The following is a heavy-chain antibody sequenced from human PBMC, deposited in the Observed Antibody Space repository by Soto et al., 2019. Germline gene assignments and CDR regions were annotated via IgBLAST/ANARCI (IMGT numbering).Heavy chain of an antibody. CDR1: GFTFRSYA. CDR2: IADSRDRT. V-gene: IGHV3-23*01. CDR3: AKGID. J-gene: IGHJ4*02. D-gene: IGHD2-15*01. Sequence: GGSLRLSCAASGFTFRSYAMSWVRQSPGKGLEWVSVIADSRDRTYYADSVKGRFTISRDNSKNTLYLQMHNLRAEDTATYYCAKGIDWGQGTRVTVSS.